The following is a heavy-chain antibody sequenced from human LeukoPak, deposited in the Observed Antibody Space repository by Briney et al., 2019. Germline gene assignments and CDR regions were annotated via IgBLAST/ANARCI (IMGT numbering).Heavy chain of an antibody. Sequence: PGGSLRLSCAASGFTFSSYAMSWVRQAPGKGLEWVSAISGSGGSTYYADSVKGRSTISRDNSKNTLYLQMNSLRAEDTAVYYCAKIRVYYDSSGFDYWGQGTLVTVSS. CDR1: GFTFSSYA. J-gene: IGHJ4*02. D-gene: IGHD3-22*01. CDR2: ISGSGGST. CDR3: AKIRVYYDSSGFDY. V-gene: IGHV3-23*01.